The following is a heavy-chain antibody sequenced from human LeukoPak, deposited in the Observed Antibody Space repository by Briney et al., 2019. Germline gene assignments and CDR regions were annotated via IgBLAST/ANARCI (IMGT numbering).Heavy chain of an antibody. CDR1: GFTFNTYD. Sequence: GGSLRLSCAASGFTFNTYDMSWVRQAPGKGLEWVSGIRDSGSNTYYADSVKGRFIISRDNSKKTLSLQMNSLRAEDTAVYYCAKDLSYDRYAFNVWGQGTMVTVSS. J-gene: IGHJ3*01. CDR3: AKDLSYDRYAFNV. V-gene: IGHV3-23*01. D-gene: IGHD3-10*02. CDR2: IRDSGSNT.